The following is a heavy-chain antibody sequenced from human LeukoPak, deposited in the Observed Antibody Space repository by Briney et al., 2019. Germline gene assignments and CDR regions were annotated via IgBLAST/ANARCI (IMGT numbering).Heavy chain of an antibody. V-gene: IGHV4-34*01. CDR1: GGSFSGYY. CDR2: INHSGST. CDR3: ARGSKGIQLWYPY. J-gene: IGHJ4*02. Sequence: SETLSLTCAVYGGSFSGYYWSWIRQPPGKGLEWIGEINHSGSTNYNPSLKSRVTISVDTSKNQFSLKLSSVTAADTAVYYCARGSKGIQLWYPYWGQGTLVTVSS. D-gene: IGHD5-18*01.